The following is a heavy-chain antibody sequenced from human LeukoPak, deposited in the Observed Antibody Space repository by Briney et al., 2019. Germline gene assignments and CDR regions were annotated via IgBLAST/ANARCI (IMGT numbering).Heavy chain of an antibody. Sequence: PGGSLRLSCAASGFTFSSYAMHWLRQAPGKGLEWVAVISYDGSNKYYADSVKGRFTISRDNSKNTLYLQMNSLRAEDTAVYYCARDTSFDYWGQGTLVTVSS. CDR2: ISYDGSNK. CDR1: GFTFSSYA. J-gene: IGHJ4*02. CDR3: ARDTSFDY. V-gene: IGHV3-30*14.